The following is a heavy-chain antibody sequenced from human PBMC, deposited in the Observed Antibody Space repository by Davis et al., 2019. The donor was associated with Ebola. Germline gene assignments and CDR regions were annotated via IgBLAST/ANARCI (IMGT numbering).Heavy chain of an antibody. CDR3: ARGFADNYYGSGSYWGPFDY. Sequence: SETLSLTCSVSGASISSYYWSWIRQPPGTGLEWIGYIYYTASTNYNPSLKSRVTISVDTSKNQFSLQLNSVTPEDTAVYYCARGFADNYYGSGSYWGPFDYWGQGTLVTVSS. D-gene: IGHD3-10*01. CDR1: GASISSYY. V-gene: IGHV4-59*12. J-gene: IGHJ4*02. CDR2: IYYTAST.